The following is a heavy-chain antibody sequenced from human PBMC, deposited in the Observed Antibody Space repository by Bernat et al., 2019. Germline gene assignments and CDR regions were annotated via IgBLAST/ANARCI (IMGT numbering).Heavy chain of an antibody. CDR3: ARDISYYADDY. V-gene: IGHV3-30*07. Sequence: QVQLVESGGGVVQPGRSLRLSCAASGFTFSSYAMHWVRQAPGKGLEWVAVISYDGSNKYYADSVKGRFTISRDNSKNTLYLQMNSLRAEDTAVYYCARDISYYADDYWGQGTLVTVSS. CDR1: GFTFSSYA. CDR2: ISYDGSNK. D-gene: IGHD3-10*01. J-gene: IGHJ4*02.